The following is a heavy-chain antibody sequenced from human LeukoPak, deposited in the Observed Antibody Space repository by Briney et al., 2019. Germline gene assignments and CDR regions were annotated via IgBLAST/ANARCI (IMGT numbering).Heavy chain of an antibody. D-gene: IGHD5-18*01. CDR1: GYSFTSYW. Sequence: GESLKISCKGSGYSFTSYWIGWVRQMPGKGLEWMGFIYPGDSDTRYSPSFQGQVTISADKSIGTAYLQWSSLKASDTAMYYCAIQLWPHNSGFVDCWGQGTLVTVSS. CDR3: AIQLWPHNSGFVDC. J-gene: IGHJ4*02. V-gene: IGHV5-51*01. CDR2: IYPGDSDT.